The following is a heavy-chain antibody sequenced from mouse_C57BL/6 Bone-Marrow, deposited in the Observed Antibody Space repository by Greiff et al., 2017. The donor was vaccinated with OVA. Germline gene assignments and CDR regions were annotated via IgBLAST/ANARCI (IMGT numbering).Heavy chain of an antibody. Sequence: EVKLMESGGDLVKPGGSLKLSCAASGFTFSSYGMSWVRQTPDKRLEWVAYISSGGSYTYYPDSVKGRFTISRDNAKNTLYLQMSSLKSEDTAMYYCARLPSKVTTDYWGQGTTLTVSS. D-gene: IGHD2-2*01. CDR3: ARLPSKVTTDY. CDR2: ISSGGSYT. V-gene: IGHV5-6*01. J-gene: IGHJ2*01. CDR1: GFTFSSYG.